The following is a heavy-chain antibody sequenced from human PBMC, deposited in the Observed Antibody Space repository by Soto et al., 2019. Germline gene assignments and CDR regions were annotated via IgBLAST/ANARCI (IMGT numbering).Heavy chain of an antibody. CDR3: AKSSRQDASAIQAFFDP. D-gene: IGHD6-19*01. CDR1: EFTFRASA. Sequence: PGGPHSHPYAASEFTFRASAMHWVSKAPGKGLEWVSIICGGDSYTYYADSVKGRFTIARDNARNTVFLHMNNLRVDDTAVYYCAKSSRQDASAIQAFFDPWGLGTLVTFSS. CDR2: ICGGDSYT. J-gene: IGHJ5*02. V-gene: IGHV3-NL1*01.